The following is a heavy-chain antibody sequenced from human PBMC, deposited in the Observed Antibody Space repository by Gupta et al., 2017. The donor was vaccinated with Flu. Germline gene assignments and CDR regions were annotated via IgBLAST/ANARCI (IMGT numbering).Heavy chain of an antibody. CDR3: SRRGGDYSGYDWIFDY. D-gene: IGHD5-12*01. CDR2: INPSGGST. J-gene: IGHJ4*02. V-gene: IGHV1-46*03. Sequence: QAQLVQSGAEVKKLGASVKVSCKASGYIFTNYYVHWVRQAPGQGLEWMGIINPSGGSTAYAQKFEGRVTMTRDTSSSTVYMELSSLTSEDTAVYYCSRRGGDYSGYDWIFDYWGQGTQVTVS. CDR1: GYIFTNYY.